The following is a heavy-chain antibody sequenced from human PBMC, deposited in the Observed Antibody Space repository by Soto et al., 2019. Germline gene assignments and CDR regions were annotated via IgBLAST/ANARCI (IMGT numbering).Heavy chain of an antibody. CDR2: ISAYNGNT. D-gene: IGHD3-10*01. J-gene: IGHJ4*02. CDR3: ARDNRMVRGVINIDY. V-gene: IGHV1-18*01. Sequence: ASVKVSCKASGYTFTSYGISWVRQAPGQGLEWMGWISAYNGNTNYAQKLQGRVTMTTDTSTSTAYMELRSLRSDDTAVYYCARDNRMVRGVINIDYWGQGTLVTVSS. CDR1: GYTFTSYG.